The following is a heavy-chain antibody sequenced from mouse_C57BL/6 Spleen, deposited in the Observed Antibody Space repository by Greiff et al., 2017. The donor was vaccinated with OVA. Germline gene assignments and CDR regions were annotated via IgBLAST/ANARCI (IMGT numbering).Heavy chain of an antibody. J-gene: IGHJ1*03. V-gene: IGHV1-69*01. CDR3: ARSATTVVERYFDV. CDR2: IDPSDSYT. Sequence: VKLQQPGAELVMPGASVKLSCKASGYTFTSYWMHWVKQRPGQGLEWIGEIDPSDSYTNYNQKFKGKSTLTVDKSSSTAYMQLSSLTSEDSAVYYCARSATTVVERYFDVWGTGTTVTVSS. D-gene: IGHD1-1*01. CDR1: GYTFTSYW.